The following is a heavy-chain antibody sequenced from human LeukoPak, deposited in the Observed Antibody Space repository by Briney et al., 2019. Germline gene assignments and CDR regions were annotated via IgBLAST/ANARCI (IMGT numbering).Heavy chain of an antibody. CDR3: ARDTIAVAGPHYYYYYGMDV. Sequence: ALVKVSCKASGYTFTGYYMHWVRPAPGQGLEWMGWINPNSCGTNYAQKLQGRVTMTRDTSISTAYMELSRLRSDDTAVYYCARDTIAVAGPHYYYYYGMDVWGQGTTVTVSS. D-gene: IGHD6-19*01. CDR2: INPNSCGT. J-gene: IGHJ6*02. CDR1: GYTFTGYY. V-gene: IGHV1-2*02.